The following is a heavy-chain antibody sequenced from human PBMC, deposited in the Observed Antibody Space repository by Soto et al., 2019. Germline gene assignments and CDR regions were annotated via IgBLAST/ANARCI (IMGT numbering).Heavy chain of an antibody. V-gene: IGHV3-30*19. J-gene: IGHJ4*02. CDR1: GFTFRRFV. CDR3: ARWGKTGGLDV. Sequence: QVPLVESGGGVVQPGTSLRLSCVGSGFTFRRFVIHWVRQAPGKGLEWVALTSYDGSNKYYDDAVKGRFTISRDNSRNTVDLQMDSLRLEDPALYYCARWGKTGGLDVWGQGTLVPVSS. D-gene: IGHD3-16*01. CDR2: TSYDGSNK.